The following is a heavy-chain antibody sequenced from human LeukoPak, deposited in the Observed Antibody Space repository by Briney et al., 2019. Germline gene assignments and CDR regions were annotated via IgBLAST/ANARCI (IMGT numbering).Heavy chain of an antibody. J-gene: IGHJ6*03. CDR1: DGSFSGYY. V-gene: IGHV4-34*01. CDR3: ARRRGHCSSTSCYASRYYYYYYMDV. CDR2: IHQSGNT. D-gene: IGHD2-2*01. Sequence: SETLSLTCAVYDGSFSGYYWNWIRQPPGKGLEWIGEIHQSGNTNYNPSLKSRLTISVDTSKNQFSLRLNSVTAADTAVYYCARRRGHCSSTSCYASRYYYYYYMDVWGKGTTVTISS.